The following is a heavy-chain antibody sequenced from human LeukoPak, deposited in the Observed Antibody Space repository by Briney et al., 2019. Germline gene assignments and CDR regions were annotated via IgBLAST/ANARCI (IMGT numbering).Heavy chain of an antibody. V-gene: IGHV3-30-3*01. CDR1: GFTFSSYA. D-gene: IGHD3-16*01. Sequence: TGRSLRLSCAASGFTFSSYAMHWVRQAPGKGLEWVAVISYDGSNKYYADSVKGRFTISRDNSKNTLYLQMNSLRAEDTAVYYCASHYGPWGQGTLVTVSS. CDR3: ASHYGP. J-gene: IGHJ5*02. CDR2: ISYDGSNK.